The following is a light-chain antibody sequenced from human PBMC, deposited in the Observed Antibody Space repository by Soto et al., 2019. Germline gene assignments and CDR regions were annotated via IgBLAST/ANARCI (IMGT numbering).Light chain of an antibody. CDR3: QQYNSWPLIT. Sequence: EIVMTQSPATLTVSPGERATLSCRASQSVSSNLAWYQQKPGQAPRLLIYGASTRATGIPASFSGSGSGTEFTLIISSLQSEDFAVYYCQQYNSWPLITFGQGNKLEIK. CDR2: GAS. V-gene: IGKV3-15*01. J-gene: IGKJ2*01. CDR1: QSVSSN.